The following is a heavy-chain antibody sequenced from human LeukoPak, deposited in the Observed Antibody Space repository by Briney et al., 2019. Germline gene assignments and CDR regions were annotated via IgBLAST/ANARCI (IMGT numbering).Heavy chain of an antibody. J-gene: IGHJ4*02. CDR3: ARVLVGEYYFDY. Sequence: SETLSLTCTVSGGSISSYYWSWIRQPPGKGLEWIGYIYYSGSTNYNPSLKSRVTISVDTSENQFSLKLSSVTAADTAVYYCARVLVGEYYFDYWGQGTLVTVSS. CDR2: IYYSGST. D-gene: IGHD6-6*01. CDR1: GGSISSYY. V-gene: IGHV4-59*08.